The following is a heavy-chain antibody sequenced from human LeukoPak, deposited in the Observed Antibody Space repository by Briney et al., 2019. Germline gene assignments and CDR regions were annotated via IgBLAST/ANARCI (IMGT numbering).Heavy chain of an antibody. V-gene: IGHV4-39*07. CDR1: GGSISSSSYY. D-gene: IGHD2-2*01. CDR3: AREYGSSTRSQPRRRPQNWFDP. J-gene: IGHJ5*02. CDR2: IYYSGST. Sequence: SETLSLTCTVSGGSISSSSYYWGWIRQPPGKGLEWIGSIYYSGSTYYNPSLKSRVTISVDTSKNQFSLKLSSVTAADTAVYYCAREYGSSTRSQPRRRPQNWFDPWGQGTLVTVSS.